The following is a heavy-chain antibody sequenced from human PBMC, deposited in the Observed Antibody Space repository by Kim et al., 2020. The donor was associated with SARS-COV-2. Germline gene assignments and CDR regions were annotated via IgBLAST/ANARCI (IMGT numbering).Heavy chain of an antibody. J-gene: IGHJ4*02. CDR2: T. CDR3: ATLRFGDSYFDY. V-gene: IGHV4-61*03. D-gene: IGHD3-10*01. Sequence: TNTTPSVKSRLTISIDTSKSHFSLKLNSVTAADTAVYYCATLRFGDSYFDYWGQGTLVTVSS.